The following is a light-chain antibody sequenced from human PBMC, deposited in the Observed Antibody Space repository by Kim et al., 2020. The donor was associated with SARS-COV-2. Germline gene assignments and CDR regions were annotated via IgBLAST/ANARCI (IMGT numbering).Light chain of an antibody. J-gene: IGLJ3*02. CDR1: RRDMGAYNH. Sequence: GQATTTSCRGTRRDMGAYNHVSWYQQPPGTAPNLIIYEVSNRPSGISSRFSASKSGSTASLTISGLQAEDEGDYYCSTYTTSETWVFGTGTQLTVL. CDR3: STYTTSETWV. V-gene: IGLV2-14*01. CDR2: EVS.